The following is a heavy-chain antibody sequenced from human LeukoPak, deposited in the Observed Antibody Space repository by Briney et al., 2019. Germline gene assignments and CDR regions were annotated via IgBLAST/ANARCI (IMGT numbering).Heavy chain of an antibody. V-gene: IGHV5-51*01. D-gene: IGHD6-13*01. Sequence: GESLKISCKGSGYSFTSYWIAWVRQMPGKGLEWMGIVYPSDADTRYSPSFQGQVTISADKSISTAYLQWSSLKASDTAMYYCARQPSDIAAAEDWGQGTLVTVSS. CDR2: VYPSDADT. J-gene: IGHJ4*02. CDR3: ARQPSDIAAAED. CDR1: GYSFTSYW.